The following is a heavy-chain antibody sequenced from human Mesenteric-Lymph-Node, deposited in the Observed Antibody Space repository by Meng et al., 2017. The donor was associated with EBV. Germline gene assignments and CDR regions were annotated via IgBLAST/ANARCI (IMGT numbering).Heavy chain of an antibody. V-gene: IGHV3-30*18. CDR3: AKRSGATETVDN. CDR2: ILSDGRDK. CDR1: GLSFSVYG. D-gene: IGHD1-26*01. J-gene: IGHJ4*02. Sequence: VVPRGGVVQPGRSLRLSCEVSGLSFSVYGMHWVRQAPGKGLEWVGVILSDGRDKYSTDSVKGRFTISRDNSKNMLFLQMNNLTPEDTAVYYCAKRSGATETVDNWGQGTLVTVVS.